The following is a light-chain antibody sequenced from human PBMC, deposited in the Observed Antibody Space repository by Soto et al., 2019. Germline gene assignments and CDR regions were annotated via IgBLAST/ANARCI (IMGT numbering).Light chain of an antibody. V-gene: IGKV3-20*01. CDR2: GAS. CDR3: QQYGSSLAIT. CDR1: QTASSSH. Sequence: EIVMTQSPATLYLSRGERARLSCRASQTASSSHLAWYQQKPGQAPRLLIYGASSRATGIPDSFSGSGSGTDFTLPISRLQPEDFAAYYCQQYGSSLAITFGQGTRLEIK. J-gene: IGKJ5*01.